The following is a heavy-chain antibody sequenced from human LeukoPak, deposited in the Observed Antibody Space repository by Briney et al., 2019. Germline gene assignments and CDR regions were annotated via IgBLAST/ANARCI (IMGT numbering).Heavy chain of an antibody. Sequence: PGGSLRLSCAASGFTFSSYSMNWVRQAPGKGLEWVSSISSSSSYIYYADSVKGRFTISRDNAKNSLYLQMNSLRAEDTAVYYCARDLQLRSIAAAFDYWGQGTLVTVSS. D-gene: IGHD6-13*01. CDR1: GFTFSSYS. J-gene: IGHJ4*02. CDR3: ARDLQLRSIAAAFDY. CDR2: ISSSSSYI. V-gene: IGHV3-21*01.